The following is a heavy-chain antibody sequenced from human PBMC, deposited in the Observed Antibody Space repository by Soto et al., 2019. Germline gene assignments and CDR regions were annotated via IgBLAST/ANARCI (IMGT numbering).Heavy chain of an antibody. CDR1: GGSVTSGSYY. CDR3: ARDGDGYNN. Sequence: SVTLSLTWSVSGGSVTSGSYYWSWIRQPPGKGLEWIGYIYSSGGTSYNPSLKSRVTISVDTSKNQFSLKLTSVTAADTAVYYCARDGDGYNNWGQGTLVTVSS. J-gene: IGHJ4*02. V-gene: IGHV4-61*01. CDR2: IYSSGGT. D-gene: IGHD5-12*01.